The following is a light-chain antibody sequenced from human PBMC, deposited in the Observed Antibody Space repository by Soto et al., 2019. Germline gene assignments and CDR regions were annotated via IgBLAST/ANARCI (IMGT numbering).Light chain of an antibody. CDR2: AAS. CDR3: HQSYSTLRI. Sequence: DIQMTQAPSSLSASVGDRVTITCRASQSISSSLNWYQQKPGKAPKLLIYAASSLQSGGPSRFSGSGSGTDFTLTISSLQPEDFATYYCHQSYSTLRIFGQGTKVEIQ. V-gene: IGKV1-39*01. J-gene: IGKJ1*01. CDR1: QSISSS.